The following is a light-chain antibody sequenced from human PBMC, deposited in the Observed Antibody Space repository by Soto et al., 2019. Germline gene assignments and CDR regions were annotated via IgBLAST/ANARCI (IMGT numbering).Light chain of an antibody. CDR1: QSVSST. Sequence: EIVMTQSPAPLSVSPGERATLSCRARQSVSSTLAWYQQKPGQAPRLLIYGASTRATGIPARFSGSGSGTEFTLTISSLQSEDFAVYYCQQYNDWPRTFGQGTKVEIK. V-gene: IGKV3-15*01. CDR3: QQYNDWPRT. CDR2: GAS. J-gene: IGKJ1*01.